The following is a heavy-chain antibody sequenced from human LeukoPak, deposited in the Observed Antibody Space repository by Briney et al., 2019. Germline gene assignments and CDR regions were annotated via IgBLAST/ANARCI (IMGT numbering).Heavy chain of an antibody. CDR2: IGASGHST. Sequence: GRPLRLSCAASEFPFNSYAMNWVRQAPGKGLEWVSSIGASGHSTYYAGSLKGRFTICRDNSKTTLYLQMHSLSAEDTAVYYCARGLSTVNDAFDIWGQGTMVTVSS. D-gene: IGHD2-2*01. J-gene: IGHJ3*02. CDR1: EFPFNSYA. CDR3: ARGLSTVNDAFDI. V-gene: IGHV3-23*01.